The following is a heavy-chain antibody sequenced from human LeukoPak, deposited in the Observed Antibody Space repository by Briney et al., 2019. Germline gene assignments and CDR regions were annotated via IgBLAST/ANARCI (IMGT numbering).Heavy chain of an antibody. Sequence: PGGSLRLSCVASGFCFSTSLMGWVRQAPGKGLEWVSAIRGGGETTYYADSVKGRFTISRDNSESTLYLRLDSPGADDTAVYYCAKVREAWDYWGQGTQVTVSS. CDR3: AKVREAWDY. D-gene: IGHD5-24*01. J-gene: IGHJ4*02. CDR1: GFCFSTSL. V-gene: IGHV3-23*01. CDR2: IRGGGETT.